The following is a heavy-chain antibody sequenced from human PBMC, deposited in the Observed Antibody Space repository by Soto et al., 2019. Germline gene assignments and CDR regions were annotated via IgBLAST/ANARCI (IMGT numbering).Heavy chain of an antibody. CDR2: ISKDGGDK. V-gene: IGHV3-30*18. J-gene: IGHJ4*02. CDR1: GFSFSRYG. D-gene: IGHD5-18*01. Sequence: GGSLRLSCAASGFSFSRYGIHWVRQAPGKGLEWVAVISKDGGDKEYAESVKGRCTISRENSKSTVYLQMNSLRVEDTAVYYCEKDGYKYKYYSDYWGQGTLVTVSS. CDR3: EKDGYKYKYYSDY.